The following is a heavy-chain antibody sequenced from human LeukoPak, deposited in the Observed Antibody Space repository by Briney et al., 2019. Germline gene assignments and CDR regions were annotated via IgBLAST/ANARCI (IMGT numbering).Heavy chain of an antibody. CDR3: AREAYGSGSYHFDY. D-gene: IGHD3-10*01. CDR1: GYSFTTYA. Sequence: GASVKVSCKASGYSFTTYAMNWLRQAPGQGLEWMGWINTNTGNPMYAQGFTGRFVFSLDTSVSTAYLQISSLEAEDTAIYYCAREAYGSGSYHFDYWGQGTLVTASS. V-gene: IGHV7-4-1*02. J-gene: IGHJ4*02. CDR2: INTNTGNP.